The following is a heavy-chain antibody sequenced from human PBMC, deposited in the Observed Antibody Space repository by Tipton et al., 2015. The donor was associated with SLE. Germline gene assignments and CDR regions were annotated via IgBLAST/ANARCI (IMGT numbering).Heavy chain of an antibody. CDR3: ARGEEWEPLFDY. Sequence: QSGAEVKKPGASVKVSCKASGYTFTSYYMHWVRQAPGQGLEWMGIINPSGGSTSYAQKFQGRVTMTRDTSTSTVYMELSSLRSDDTAAYYCARGEEWEPLFDYWGQGTPVTVSS. J-gene: IGHJ4*02. D-gene: IGHD1-26*01. CDR2: INPSGGST. V-gene: IGHV1-46*01. CDR1: GYTFTSYY.